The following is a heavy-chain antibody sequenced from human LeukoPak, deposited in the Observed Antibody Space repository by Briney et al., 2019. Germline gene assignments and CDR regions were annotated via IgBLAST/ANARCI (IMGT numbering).Heavy chain of an antibody. J-gene: IGHJ5*02. Sequence: ASVKVSCKASGYTFTSYGISWVRQAPGQGLEWTGWISAYNGNTNYAQKLRGRVTMTTDTSTSTAYMELRSLRSDDTAVYYCARDLITYCGGDCYSNTWGQGTLVTVSS. D-gene: IGHD2-21*02. CDR2: ISAYNGNT. CDR3: ARDLITYCGGDCYSNT. CDR1: GYTFTSYG. V-gene: IGHV1-18*01.